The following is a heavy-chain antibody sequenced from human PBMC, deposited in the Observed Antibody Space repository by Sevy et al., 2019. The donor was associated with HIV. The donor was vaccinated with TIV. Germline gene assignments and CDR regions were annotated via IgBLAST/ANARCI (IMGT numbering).Heavy chain of an antibody. CDR2: INTGGNS. D-gene: IGHD6-19*01. CDR1: GFTFRSYD. CDR3: ARAGGSSGWFAFDI. Sequence: GGSLRLSCAASGFTFRSYDMHWVRQITGKGLEWVSSINTGGNSYYPDSVRGRFTMSSENAKNSLYLQMNSLGVGDTAIYYCARAGGSSGWFAFDIWGQGTVVTVSS. V-gene: IGHV3-13*01. J-gene: IGHJ3*02.